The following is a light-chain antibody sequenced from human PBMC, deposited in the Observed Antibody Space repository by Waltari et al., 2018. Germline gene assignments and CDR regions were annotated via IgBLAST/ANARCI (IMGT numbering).Light chain of an antibody. CDR1: SSDVGGYNY. Sequence: HSALTQPASVSGSPGQSITISCTGTSSDVGGYNYVSCYQQHPGKAPKLMIFDVSNRPLGVSNRFSGSKSGKTASLTVSGLQAEDEADYYCSSYISSDTLELFGGGTSLTVL. CDR3: SSYISSDTLEL. V-gene: IGLV2-14*03. CDR2: DVS. J-gene: IGLJ2*01.